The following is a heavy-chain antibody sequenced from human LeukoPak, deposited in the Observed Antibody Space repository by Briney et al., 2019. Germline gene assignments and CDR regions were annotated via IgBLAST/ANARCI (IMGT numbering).Heavy chain of an antibody. CDR3: ARGRSYWAGWFDP. CDR1: GFTFSSYG. V-gene: IGHV3-33*01. D-gene: IGHD1-26*01. J-gene: IGHJ5*02. CDR2: IWYDGSNK. Sequence: PGGSLRLSCAASGFTFSSYGMHWVRQAPGKGLEWVAVIWYDGSNKYCADSVKGRFTISRDNAKNSLYLQMNSLRAEDTAVYYCARGRSYWAGWFDPWGQGTLVTVSS.